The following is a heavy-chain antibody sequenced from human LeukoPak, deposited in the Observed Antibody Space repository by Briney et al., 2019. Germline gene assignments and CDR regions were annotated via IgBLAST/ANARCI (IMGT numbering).Heavy chain of an antibody. Sequence: VASVTVSCKASGYTFTDYYLHWVRQAPGQGLEWMGWINPDSGGTNSAQKFQGRVTMTRDTSISTAYMELSRLTSDDTAVYYCARDEGATPFDYWGQGTLVTVSS. D-gene: IGHD1-26*01. CDR3: ARDEGATPFDY. CDR2: INPDSGGT. CDR1: GYTFTDYY. V-gene: IGHV1-2*02. J-gene: IGHJ4*02.